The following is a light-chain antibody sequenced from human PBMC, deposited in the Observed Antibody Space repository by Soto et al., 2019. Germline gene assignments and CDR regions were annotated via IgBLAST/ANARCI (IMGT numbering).Light chain of an antibody. J-gene: IGLJ2*01. V-gene: IGLV1-47*01. CDR2: RNN. Sequence: QAVVTQPPSASGTPGQRVTISCSGSSSNIGSNYVYWYQQLPGTAPKLLIYRNNQRPSGVPDRFSGSKSGTSASLAISGLRSEDEADYYCAAWDDSLSGVVFGGGTTVTVL. CDR3: AAWDDSLSGVV. CDR1: SSNIGSNY.